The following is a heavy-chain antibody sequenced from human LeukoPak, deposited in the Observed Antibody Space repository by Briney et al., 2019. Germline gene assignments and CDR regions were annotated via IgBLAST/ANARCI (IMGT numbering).Heavy chain of an antibody. Sequence: ASVKVSCKASGYTFTSYGISWVRQAPGQGLEWMGWISAYNGNTNYAQKLQGRVTMTTDTSTSTAYMELRSLRSDDTAVYYCARDYDFWSDKIDQFDYWGQGTLVTVSS. CDR2: ISAYNGNT. CDR3: ARDYDFWSDKIDQFDY. D-gene: IGHD3-3*01. J-gene: IGHJ4*02. V-gene: IGHV1-18*01. CDR1: GYTFTSYG.